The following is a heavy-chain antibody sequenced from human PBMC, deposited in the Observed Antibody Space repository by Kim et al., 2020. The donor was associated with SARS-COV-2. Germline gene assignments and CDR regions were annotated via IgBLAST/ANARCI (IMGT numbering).Heavy chain of an antibody. V-gene: IGHV3-33*06. J-gene: IGHJ6*02. Sequence: KGRFTIPRDNSKNTLYLQMNSLRAEDSAVYYCAKDGREGFGAQYYYGMDVWGQGTTVTVSS. D-gene: IGHD3-10*01. CDR3: AKDGREGFGAQYYYGMDV.